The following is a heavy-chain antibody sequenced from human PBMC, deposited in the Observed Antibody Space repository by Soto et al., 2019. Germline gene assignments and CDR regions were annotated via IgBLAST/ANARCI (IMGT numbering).Heavy chain of an antibody. Sequence: SETLSLTCAVYGGSFSGYYWSWIRQPPGKGLEWIGEINHSGSTNYNPSLKSRVTISVDTSKNQFSLKLSSVTAADTAVYYCARSAPGYYDSSAQYFQHWGQGTLVTVSS. CDR1: GGSFSGYY. V-gene: IGHV4-34*01. CDR3: ARSAPGYYDSSAQYFQH. J-gene: IGHJ1*01. CDR2: INHSGST. D-gene: IGHD3-22*01.